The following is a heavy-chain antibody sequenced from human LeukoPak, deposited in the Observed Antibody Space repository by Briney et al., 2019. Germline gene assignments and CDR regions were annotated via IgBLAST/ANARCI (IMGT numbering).Heavy chain of an antibody. J-gene: IGHJ4*02. D-gene: IGHD2-8*01. CDR2: INPSDGTT. Sequence: GASVKVSCKASGYTYTSCYIHWVRQAPGQGLEWMGIINPSDGTTTYAQKFQGRVTMTRDTSTSTVYMELSSLRSEDTAIYYCARVLAASVWFDCWGQGTLVTVSS. V-gene: IGHV1-46*01. CDR1: GYTYTSCY. CDR3: ARVLAASVWFDC.